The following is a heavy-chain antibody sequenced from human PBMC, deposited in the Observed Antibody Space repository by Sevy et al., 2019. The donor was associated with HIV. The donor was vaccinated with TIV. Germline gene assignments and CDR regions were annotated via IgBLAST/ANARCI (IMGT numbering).Heavy chain of an antibody. V-gene: IGHV3-15*01. CDR1: GFSFRETW. CDR3: TNMGYHGGFDI. J-gene: IGHJ3*02. CDR2: IKSKSDGGTT. Sequence: GGSLRLSCAASGFSFRETWMSWVRQGPGKGLELVGRIKSKSDGGTTDHAAPVKGRFTTSSNDSKTPLYLQMNSLKTEDTAHYYCTNMGYHGGFDIWGQGTMVTVSS. D-gene: IGHD3-16*02.